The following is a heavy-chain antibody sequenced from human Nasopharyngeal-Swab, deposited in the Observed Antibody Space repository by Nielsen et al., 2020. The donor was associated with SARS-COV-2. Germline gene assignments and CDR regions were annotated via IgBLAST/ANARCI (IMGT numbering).Heavy chain of an antibody. CDR2: IWYDGSNK. D-gene: IGHD4-17*01. V-gene: IGHV3-33*01. J-gene: IGHJ5*02. CDR3: ARDTGSINDYGETGWFDP. Sequence: GESLKISCAASGFTFSSYGMHWVRQAPGKGLEWVAVIWYDGSNKYYAGSVKGRFTISRDNSKNTLYLQMNSLRAEDTAVYYCARDTGSINDYGETGWFDPWGQGTLVTVSS. CDR1: GFTFSSYG.